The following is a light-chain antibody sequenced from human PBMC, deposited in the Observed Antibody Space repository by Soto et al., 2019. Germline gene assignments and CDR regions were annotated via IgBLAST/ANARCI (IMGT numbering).Light chain of an antibody. V-gene: IGLV1-40*01. CDR2: GNS. CDR1: SSNIGAGYD. CDR3: QSYDNSLSAYV. J-gene: IGLJ1*01. Sequence: QSALTQAPSMSGAPGQRVTISCTGSSSNIGAGYDVHWYQQLPGTAPKLLIYGNSNRPSGVPDRFSGSESATSASLAITGLQAEDEADYYCQSYDNSLSAYVFGTGTKVTVL.